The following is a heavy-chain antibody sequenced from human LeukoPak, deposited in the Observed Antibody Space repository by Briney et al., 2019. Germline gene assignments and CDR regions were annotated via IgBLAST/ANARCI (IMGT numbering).Heavy chain of an antibody. CDR1: GFTFSNYA. CDR3: ARDRLVAAAGTIDY. Sequence: PGGSLRLSCAASGFTFSNYAMNWVRQAPGKGLEWVSSISSSSYIYYADSVKGRFTISRDNAKNSLYLQMNSLRAEDTAVYYCARDRLVAAAGTIDYWGQGTLVTVSS. J-gene: IGHJ4*02. D-gene: IGHD6-13*01. CDR2: ISSSSYI. V-gene: IGHV3-21*01.